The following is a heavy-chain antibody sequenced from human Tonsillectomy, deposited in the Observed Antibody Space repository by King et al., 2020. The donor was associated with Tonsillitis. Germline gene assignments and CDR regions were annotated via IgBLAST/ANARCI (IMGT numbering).Heavy chain of an antibody. J-gene: IGHJ3*02. CDR2: ISSRTSYI. V-gene: IGHV3-21*01. CDR1: GFTFSNYR. CDR3: AREIVVPAALEHAYDI. D-gene: IGHD2-2*01. Sequence: VQLVESGGGLVKPGGSLRLSCAASGFTFSNYRISWVRQAPGKGLEWVSSISSRTSYIYFADSVKGRFTISRDNANNSLYLQMNSLRVEDTAVYFCAREIVVPAALEHAYDIWGQGTMVTVSS.